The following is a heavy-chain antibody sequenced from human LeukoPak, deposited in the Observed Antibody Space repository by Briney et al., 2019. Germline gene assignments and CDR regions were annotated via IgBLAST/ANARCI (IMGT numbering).Heavy chain of an antibody. CDR1: GFTFSSYA. J-gene: IGHJ5*02. D-gene: IGHD2-8*02. Sequence: GGSLRLSCAASGFTFSSYAMHWVRQAPGKGLEWVAVISYDGSNKYYADSVKGRFTISSDNSKNTLYLQMNSLRAEDTAVYYCASNYWRPFDPWGQGTLVTVSS. V-gene: IGHV3-30-3*01. CDR2: ISYDGSNK. CDR3: ASNYWRPFDP.